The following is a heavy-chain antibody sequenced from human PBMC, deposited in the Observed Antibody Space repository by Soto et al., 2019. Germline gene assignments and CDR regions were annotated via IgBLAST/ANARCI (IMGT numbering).Heavy chain of an antibody. CDR3: AMHNSAYYPTGFDP. CDR2: ILQSGGS. V-gene: IGHV4-30-2*01. CDR1: GGSMNRGGYS. Sequence: PSETLSLTCSVSGGSMNRGGYSWSWIRQPPGKGLEWIGNILQSGGSDSNPSLNSRLSMSVDRSKNQFSLNLTSVTAAVTAIYYCAMHNSAYYPTGFDPWGQGILVTVSS. J-gene: IGHJ5*02. D-gene: IGHD3-22*01.